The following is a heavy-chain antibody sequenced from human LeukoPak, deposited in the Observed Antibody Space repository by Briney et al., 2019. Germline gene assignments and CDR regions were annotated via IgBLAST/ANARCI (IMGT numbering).Heavy chain of an antibody. CDR1: GFTFGSYA. J-gene: IGHJ6*03. D-gene: IGHD2-8*01. CDR3: AKDRCSNGVGCYYYYMDV. V-gene: IGHV3-23*01. Sequence: PGGSLRLSCAASGFTFGSYAMSWVRQAPGKGLEWVSAVSGSGGSTYYADSVKGRFSISRDSSKNILYLQMNSLRAEDTAVYYCAKDRCSNGVGCYYYYMDVWGKGTTVTISS. CDR2: VSGSGGST.